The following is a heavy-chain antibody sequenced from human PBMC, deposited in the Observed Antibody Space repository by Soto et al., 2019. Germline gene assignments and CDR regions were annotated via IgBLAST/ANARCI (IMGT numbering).Heavy chain of an antibody. CDR3: ARDAGGSGSSYYYYMDV. J-gene: IGHJ6*03. CDR1: GFTFSSYG. D-gene: IGHD3-10*01. V-gene: IGHV3-33*01. CDR2: IWYDGSNK. Sequence: QVQLVESGGGVVQPGRSLRLSCAASGFTFSSYGMHWVRQAQGKGLEWVAVIWYDGSNKYYADSVKGRFTISRDNSKNTLYLQMNSLRAEDTAVYYCARDAGGSGSSYYYYMDVWGKGTTVTVSS.